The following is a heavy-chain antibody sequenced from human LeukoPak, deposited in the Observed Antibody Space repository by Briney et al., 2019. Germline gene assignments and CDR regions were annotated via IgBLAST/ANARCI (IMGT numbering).Heavy chain of an antibody. CDR2: IRFDGSNK. CDR3: ARALRRTTVTTLGY. D-gene: IGHD4-17*01. V-gene: IGHV3-30*02. Sequence: GGSLRLSCAASGFTFSSYGMHWVRQAPGKGLEWVAFIRFDGSNKYYADSVKGRFTISRDNSKNTLYLQMNSLRAEDTAVYYCARALRRTTVTTLGYWGQGTLVTVSS. CDR1: GFTFSSYG. J-gene: IGHJ4*02.